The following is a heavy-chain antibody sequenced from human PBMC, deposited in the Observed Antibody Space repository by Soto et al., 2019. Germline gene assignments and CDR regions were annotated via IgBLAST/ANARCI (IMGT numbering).Heavy chain of an antibody. CDR1: GGSFSGYY. J-gene: IGHJ4*02. CDR2: INHSGST. V-gene: IGHV4-34*01. CDR3: ARWGSGWYYFDS. D-gene: IGHD6-19*01. Sequence: QVQLQQWGAGLLKPSETLSLTCAVYGGSFSGYYWSWIRQPPGKGLEWIGEINHSGSTNYNPSLKSRVTISVDTSMYQFSLRVSAVTSADAGVYYCARWGSGWYYFDSWGQGTLVTLSS.